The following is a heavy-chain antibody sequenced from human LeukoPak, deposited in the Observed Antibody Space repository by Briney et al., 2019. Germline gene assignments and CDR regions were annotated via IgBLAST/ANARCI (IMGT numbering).Heavy chain of an antibody. CDR3: ARGRSGWYHNFDY. D-gene: IGHD6-19*01. V-gene: IGHV4-34*01. CDR2: INHSGST. CDR1: GGSFSGYY. Sequence: SETLSLTCAVYGGSFSGYYWSWIRQPPGKGLEWLGEINHSGSTNYNPSLKSRVTISVDTSKNQFSLKLSSVTAADTAVYYCARGRSGWYHNFDYWGQGTLVTVSS. J-gene: IGHJ4*02.